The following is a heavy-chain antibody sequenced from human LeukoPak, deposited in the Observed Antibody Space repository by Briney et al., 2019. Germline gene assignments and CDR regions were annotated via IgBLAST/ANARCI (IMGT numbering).Heavy chain of an antibody. D-gene: IGHD3-16*01. V-gene: IGHV4-34*01. Sequence: PSETLSLTCGVSGESFNGYYWTWIRQSPGKGLEWIGEINDIGHTNYNSDLKSRVTILLDTSKKQFSLRLSSVTAADTAVYYCARGEGNDYVWGSFYYYLDVWGKGTTVTVSS. CDR3: ARGEGNDYVWGSFYYYLDV. J-gene: IGHJ6*03. CDR2: INDIGHT. CDR1: GESFNGYY.